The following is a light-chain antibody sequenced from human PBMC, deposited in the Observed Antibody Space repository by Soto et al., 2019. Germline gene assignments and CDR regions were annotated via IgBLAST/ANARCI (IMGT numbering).Light chain of an antibody. CDR2: DAS. CDR3: QQRSNWPGYT. J-gene: IGKJ2*01. V-gene: IGKV3-11*01. CDR1: QSVSSY. Sequence: EIVLTQSPATLSLSPGERATLSCRASQSVSSYLSWYQQKPGQAPRLLIYDASNRATGIPARFSGRGSGTDITPTISSLEPEDFALYYCQQRSNWPGYTFGQGTKLEIK.